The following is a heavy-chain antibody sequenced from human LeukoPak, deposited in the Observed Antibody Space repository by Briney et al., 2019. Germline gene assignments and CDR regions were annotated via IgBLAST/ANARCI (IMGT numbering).Heavy chain of an antibody. J-gene: IGHJ4*02. V-gene: IGHV4-34*01. CDR2: INHSGST. Sequence: SETLSLTCAVYGGSFSGYYWSWIRQPPGKGLEWIGEINHSGSTNYNPSLKSRVTTSVDTSKNQFSLKLSSVTAADTAVYYCARGRFYSSSWYAYDYWGQGTLVTVSS. D-gene: IGHD6-13*01. CDR3: ARGRFYSSSWYAYDY. CDR1: GGSFSGYY.